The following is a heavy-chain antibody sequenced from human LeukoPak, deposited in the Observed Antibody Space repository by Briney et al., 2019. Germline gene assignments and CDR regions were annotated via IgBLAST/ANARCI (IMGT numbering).Heavy chain of an antibody. CDR3: ARDEHGDSSEDAFDI. V-gene: IGHV1-18*01. D-gene: IGHD4-17*01. CDR1: GYTFTSYG. Sequence: ASVKVSCKASGYTFTSYGISWVRQAPGQGLEWMGWISAYNGNTNYAQKLQGRVTMTTDTSTSTAYMELRSLRSDDTAVYYCARDEHGDSSEDAFDIWGQGTMVTVSS. J-gene: IGHJ3*02. CDR2: ISAYNGNT.